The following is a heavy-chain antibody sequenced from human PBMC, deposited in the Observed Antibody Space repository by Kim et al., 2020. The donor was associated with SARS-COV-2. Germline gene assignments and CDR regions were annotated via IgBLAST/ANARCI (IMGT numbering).Heavy chain of an antibody. J-gene: IGHJ4*02. Sequence: QKFQGRVTITRDTSASTAYMELSSLRSEDTAVYYCARDRYYDFWSGYYFDYWGQGTLVTVSS. CDR3: ARDRYYDFWSGYYFDY. D-gene: IGHD3-3*01. V-gene: IGHV1-3*01.